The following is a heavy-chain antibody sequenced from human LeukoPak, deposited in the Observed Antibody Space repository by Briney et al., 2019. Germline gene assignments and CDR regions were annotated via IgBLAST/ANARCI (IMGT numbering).Heavy chain of an antibody. V-gene: IGHV4-31*03. J-gene: IGHJ5*02. Sequence: MSSETLSLTCTVSGGSISSGGYYWSWIRQHPGKGLEWIGYIYYSGSTYYNPSLKSRVTISVDTSKNQFSLKLSSVTAADTAVYYCARHFWYSSGNWFDPWGQGTLVTVSS. CDR3: ARHFWYSSGNWFDP. CDR2: IYYSGST. D-gene: IGHD6-19*01. CDR1: GGSISSGGYY.